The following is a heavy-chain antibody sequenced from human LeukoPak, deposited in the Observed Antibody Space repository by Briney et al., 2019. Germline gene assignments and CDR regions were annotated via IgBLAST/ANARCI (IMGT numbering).Heavy chain of an antibody. Sequence: GGSLRLSCAASGFTFSSYEVNWVRQAPGKGLEWVSYISSSGSTIYYGDSVKGRFTISRDNAKNSLYLQMDSLRDDDTAVYYCARAYGSGSHGYWGQGTLVTVSS. CDR3: ARAYGSGSHGY. D-gene: IGHD3-10*01. J-gene: IGHJ4*02. CDR2: ISSSGSTI. CDR1: GFTFSSYE. V-gene: IGHV3-48*03.